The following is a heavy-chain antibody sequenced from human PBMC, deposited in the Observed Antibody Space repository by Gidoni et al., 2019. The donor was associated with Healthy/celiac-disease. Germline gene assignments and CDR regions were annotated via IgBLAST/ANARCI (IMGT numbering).Heavy chain of an antibody. Sequence: QVQLVESAGGVVQPGGSLRPSCAAAGFTFSRHGMHRVRRAPGKGLGWVAFRRYDGSNKYYADSVKGRFTISRDNSKNTLYLQMNSLRAEDTAVYYCAKDLQPVRGVSPPHFDYWGQGTLVTVSS. CDR3: AKDLQPVRGVSPPHFDY. CDR1: GFTFSRHG. CDR2: RRYDGSNK. D-gene: IGHD3-10*01. J-gene: IGHJ4*02. V-gene: IGHV3-30*02.